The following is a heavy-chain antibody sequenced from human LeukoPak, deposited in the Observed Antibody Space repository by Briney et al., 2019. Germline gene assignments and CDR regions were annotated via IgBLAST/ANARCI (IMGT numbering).Heavy chain of an antibody. Sequence: PSETLSLTCGVYGGSFRGYYWSWIRQPPGKGLEWLGEINHSGSTNYDPSLKSRVTISVDTSKSQFSLNLRSVTAAETAVYYCARVPGGSLDYYYYMDVWGKGTTVTVSS. CDR2: INHSGST. CDR3: ARVPGGSLDYYYYMDV. V-gene: IGHV4-34*01. CDR1: GGSFRGYY. J-gene: IGHJ6*03. D-gene: IGHD1-14*01.